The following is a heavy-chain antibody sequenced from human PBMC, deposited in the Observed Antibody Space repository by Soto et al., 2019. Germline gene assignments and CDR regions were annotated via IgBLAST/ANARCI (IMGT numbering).Heavy chain of an antibody. CDR3: ATTNGGTYLYYGMDF. D-gene: IGHD2-8*01. CDR1: GFSVSSNY. J-gene: IGHJ6*02. Sequence: GGSLRLSCAASGFSVSSNYMTWVRQAPGKGLEWVSVIYSAGDTFYADSVKGRFIISRDVSENTLFLQMSSLRVEDTAVYFCATTNGGTYLYYGMDFWGQGTTVTVSS. V-gene: IGHV3-53*01. CDR2: IYSAGDT.